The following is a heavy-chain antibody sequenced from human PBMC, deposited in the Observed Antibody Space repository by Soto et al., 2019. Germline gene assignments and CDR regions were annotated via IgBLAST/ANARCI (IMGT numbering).Heavy chain of an antibody. Sequence: ASVKVSCKASGYTITTSAMHWVRQAPGQGLEWMGRINVGNGYTKYSQKFQGRLTITSDTSASTAYMELSSLTSEDTAVYYCARDHSSGWGNWFDPWGQGTLVTVSS. V-gene: IGHV1-3*01. CDR1: GYTITTSA. J-gene: IGHJ5*02. CDR3: ARDHSSGWGNWFDP. D-gene: IGHD6-19*01. CDR2: INVGNGYT.